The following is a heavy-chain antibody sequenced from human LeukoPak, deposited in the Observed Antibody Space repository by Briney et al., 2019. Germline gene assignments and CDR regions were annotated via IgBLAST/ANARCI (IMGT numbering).Heavy chain of an antibody. Sequence: PGGSLTLSCAASGLTVSSNYMSWVRQAPGKGPEWVSVIYSGGSTCYADSVKGRFTISRDNSKNTQYLQMNSLRAEDTAVYYCARVLTLPVAGTPADFDYWGQGTLVTVSS. V-gene: IGHV3-53*01. J-gene: IGHJ4*02. D-gene: IGHD6-19*01. CDR1: GLTVSSNY. CDR2: IYSGGST. CDR3: ARVLTLPVAGTPADFDY.